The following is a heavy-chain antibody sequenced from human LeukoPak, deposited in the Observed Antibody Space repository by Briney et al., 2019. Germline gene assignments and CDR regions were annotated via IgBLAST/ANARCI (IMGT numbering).Heavy chain of an antibody. Sequence: SETLSLTCAVYGGSFRGYYWSWIRQPPGQGLEWIGEINHSGSTNYNPSLKSRVTISLDTSMKKFSLKLNSVTAADTAVYYCASTERCSTTCPLDYWGQGTLVTFSS. CDR2: INHSGST. J-gene: IGHJ4*02. CDR1: GGSFRGYY. CDR3: ASTERCSTTCPLDY. D-gene: IGHD2-2*01. V-gene: IGHV4-34*01.